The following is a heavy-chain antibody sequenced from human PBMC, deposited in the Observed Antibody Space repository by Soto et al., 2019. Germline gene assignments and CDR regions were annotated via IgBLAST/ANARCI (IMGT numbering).Heavy chain of an antibody. V-gene: IGHV4-34*01. CDR3: ASSTHCSSTSCYSYYYYMDV. CDR2: TNHSGST. J-gene: IGHJ6*03. D-gene: IGHD2-2*01. CDR1: GGSFSGYY. Sequence: SETLSLTCAVYGGSFSGYYWSWIRQPPGKGLEWIGETNHSGSTNYNPSLKSRVTISVDTSKNQFSLKLSSVTAADTAVYYCASSTHCSSTSCYSYYYYMDVWGKGTTVTVSS.